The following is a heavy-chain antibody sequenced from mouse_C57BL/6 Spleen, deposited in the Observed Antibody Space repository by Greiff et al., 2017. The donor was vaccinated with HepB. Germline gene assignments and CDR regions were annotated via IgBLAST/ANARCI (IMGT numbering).Heavy chain of an antibody. Sequence: QVQLQQSGAELVRPGTSVKMSCKASGYTFTNYWIGWAKQRPGHGLEWIGDIYPGGGYTNYNEKFKGKATLTADKSSSTAYMQFSSLTSEDSAIYYCAREGDYGNYVDAMDYWGQGTSVTVSS. D-gene: IGHD2-1*01. CDR1: GYTFTNYW. V-gene: IGHV1-63*01. CDR2: IYPGGGYT. CDR3: AREGDYGNYVDAMDY. J-gene: IGHJ4*01.